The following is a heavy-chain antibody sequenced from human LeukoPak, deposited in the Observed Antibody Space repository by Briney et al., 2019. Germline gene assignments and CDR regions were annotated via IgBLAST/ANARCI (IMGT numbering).Heavy chain of an antibody. CDR2: ISGSGGST. Sequence: PGGSLRLSCAASGFTVSSNYMSWVRQAPGKGLEWVSAISGSGGSTYYADSVKGRFTISRDNSKNTLYLQMNSLRAEDTAVYYCAKSYYYDSSGHVGYFDYWGQGTLVTVSS. CDR3: AKSYYYDSSGHVGYFDY. CDR1: GFTVSSNY. J-gene: IGHJ4*02. D-gene: IGHD3-22*01. V-gene: IGHV3-23*01.